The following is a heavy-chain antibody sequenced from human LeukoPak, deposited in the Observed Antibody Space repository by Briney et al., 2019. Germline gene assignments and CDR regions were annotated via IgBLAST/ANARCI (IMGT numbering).Heavy chain of an antibody. Sequence: GASVKVSCKASGYTFTGYYMHWVRQAPGQGLEWMGWINPNSGGTNYAQKFQGRVTMTRDTSISTAYMELSRVRSDDTAVYYCARVSHSDWLYFDYWGQGTLVTVSS. CDR2: INPNSGGT. CDR3: ARVSHSDWLYFDY. J-gene: IGHJ4*02. V-gene: IGHV1-2*02. CDR1: GYTFTGYY. D-gene: IGHD2-21*02.